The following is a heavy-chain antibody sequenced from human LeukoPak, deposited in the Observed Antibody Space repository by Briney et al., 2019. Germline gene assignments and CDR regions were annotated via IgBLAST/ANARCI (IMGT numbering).Heavy chain of an antibody. J-gene: IGHJ4*02. V-gene: IGHV3-23*01. Sequence: GGSLRLSCGASGFTFSSYAMTWVRQAPGKGPEWVSAISDSGGSTFYADSVKGRFTISRDNSKNTLYLQMNSLRAEDTAVYYCAKWALVATIGGDDYWGQGTLVTVSS. CDR3: AKWALVATIGGDDY. D-gene: IGHD5-12*01. CDR2: ISDSGGST. CDR1: GFTFSSYA.